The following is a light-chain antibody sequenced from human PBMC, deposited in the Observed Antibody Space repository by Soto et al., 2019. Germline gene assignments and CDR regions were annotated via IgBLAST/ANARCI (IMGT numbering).Light chain of an antibody. CDR1: QSISTY. Sequence: EIVLTQSPATLSLSPGERATLSCRASQSISTYLAWYQRKPGQPPRLLIYDASNRATGIPARFSGSGSGTDFTLTISSLEPEDFAVYYCQQRSNWPMYTFGQGTKVDIK. J-gene: IGKJ2*01. CDR2: DAS. V-gene: IGKV3-11*01. CDR3: QQRSNWPMYT.